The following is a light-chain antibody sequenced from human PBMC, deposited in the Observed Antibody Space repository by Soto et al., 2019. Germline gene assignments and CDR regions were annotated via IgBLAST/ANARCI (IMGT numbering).Light chain of an antibody. J-gene: IGKJ4*01. CDR3: QQYNTYPLT. Sequence: DIQMTQSPSTLSASVGDRVTITCRASQSISTWLAWYQQKPGKAPKLLIYKASSLEGGVPSRFSGSGSGTDFNLTISSLQPDDFATYYCQQYNTYPLTFCGGTTVEIK. CDR1: QSISTW. CDR2: KAS. V-gene: IGKV1-5*03.